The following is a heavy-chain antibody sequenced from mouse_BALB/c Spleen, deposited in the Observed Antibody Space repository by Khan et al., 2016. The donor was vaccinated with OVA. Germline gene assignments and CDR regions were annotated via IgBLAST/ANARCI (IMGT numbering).Heavy chain of an antibody. CDR2: ISTNYGDA. Sequence: QVQLQQSGAELVRPGVSAKSSCKASGYIFTDYAMHWVKQRHAKSREWIGVISTNYGDADYNQKFQGKASLTVDRFSSSVYMELARVISGDSAIKYGARRGRFAYWIQGALVPVSA. D-gene: IGHD1-1*02. J-gene: IGHJ3*01. CDR1: GYIFTDYA. V-gene: IGHV1S137*01. CDR3: ARRGRFAY.